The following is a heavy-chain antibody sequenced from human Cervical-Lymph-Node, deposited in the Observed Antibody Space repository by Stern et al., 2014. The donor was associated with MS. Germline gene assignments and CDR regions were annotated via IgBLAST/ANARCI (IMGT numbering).Heavy chain of an antibody. V-gene: IGHV4-59*01. CDR1: GGSINTFY. J-gene: IGHJ4*02. CDR2: IYYSGST. CDR3: ARRRDFFDY. Sequence: QVQLVESGPGLVKPSETLSLTCTVSGGSINTFYWSWIRQPPGKGLEWIGSIYYSGSTNYNPSLRSRVTISVDTSKSQFSLQLSSVTAADTAVYYCARRRDFFDYWGQGALVTVSS.